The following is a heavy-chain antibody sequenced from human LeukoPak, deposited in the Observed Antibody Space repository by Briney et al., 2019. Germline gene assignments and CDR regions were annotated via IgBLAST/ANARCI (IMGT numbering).Heavy chain of an antibody. Sequence: SETLSLTCTVSGASISSYYWSWIRQPPGKGLEWIGYIYYSGSTNYNPSLKSRVTISVDTSKNQFSLKLSSVTAADTAVYYCARDYDFWSFDPWGQGTLVTVSS. J-gene: IGHJ5*02. CDR1: GASISSYY. CDR3: ARDYDFWSFDP. D-gene: IGHD3-3*01. V-gene: IGHV4-59*01. CDR2: IYYSGST.